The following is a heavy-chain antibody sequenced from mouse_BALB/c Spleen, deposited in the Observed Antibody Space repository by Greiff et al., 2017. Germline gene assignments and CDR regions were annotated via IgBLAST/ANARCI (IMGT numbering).Heavy chain of an antibody. J-gene: IGHJ2*01. V-gene: IGHV5-12-2*01. CDR1: GFTFSSYT. D-gene: IGHD2-1*01. CDR3: ARQDGNYFDY. CDR2: ISNGGGST. Sequence: EVKLMESGGGLVQPGGSLKLSCAASGFTFSSYTMSWVRQTPEKRLEWVAYISNGGGSTYYPDTVKGRFTISRDNAKNTLYLQMSSLKSEDTAMYYCARQDGNYFDYWGQGTTLTVSS.